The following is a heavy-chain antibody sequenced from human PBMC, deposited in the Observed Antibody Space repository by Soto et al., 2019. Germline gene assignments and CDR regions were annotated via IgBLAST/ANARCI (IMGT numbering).Heavy chain of an antibody. CDR3: TRGGDAYKNGH. J-gene: IGHJ4*02. V-gene: IGHV4-61*08. Sequence: TSVTLSLTSTVSADSITSGVHYWSWIRQLPGEGLEWIGYIFSSGPTYYNPSLTSRVTMSVDTSKNQFSLKLTSVNAADTAVYYCTRGGDAYKNGHWGQGTLVTVSS. D-gene: IGHD2-21*01. CDR1: ADSITSGVHY. CDR2: IFSSGPT.